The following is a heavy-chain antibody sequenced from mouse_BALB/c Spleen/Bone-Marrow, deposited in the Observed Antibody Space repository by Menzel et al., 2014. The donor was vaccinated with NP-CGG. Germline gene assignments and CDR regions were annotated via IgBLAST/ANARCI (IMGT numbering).Heavy chain of an antibody. D-gene: IGHD2-3*01. Sequence: VQLQQSGAELVRPGSSVKISCKVSGYAFSSYWMNWVKQRPGQGLEWIGQIYPGDGDTNYNGKFKGKATLTADKSSSTAYVQLSGLTSEDSAVYFCAKGRGWYFDYWGQGTTLTVSS. V-gene: IGHV1-80*01. J-gene: IGHJ2*01. CDR3: AKGRGWYFDY. CDR2: IYPGDGDT. CDR1: GYAFSSYW.